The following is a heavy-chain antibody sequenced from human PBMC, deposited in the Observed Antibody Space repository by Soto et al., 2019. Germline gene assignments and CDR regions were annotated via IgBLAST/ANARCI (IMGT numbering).Heavy chain of an antibody. CDR1: GGSISSGGYY. Sequence: QVQLQESGPGLVKPSQTLSLTCTVSGGSISSGGYYWSWIRQHPGKGLEWIGYIYYSGSTYYTPSLKSRVTISVDTSKNQCSLKLSSVTAADTAVYYCARVTWFGELLFDYWGQGTLVTVSS. V-gene: IGHV4-31*03. D-gene: IGHD3-10*01. CDR3: ARVTWFGELLFDY. CDR2: IYYSGST. J-gene: IGHJ4*02.